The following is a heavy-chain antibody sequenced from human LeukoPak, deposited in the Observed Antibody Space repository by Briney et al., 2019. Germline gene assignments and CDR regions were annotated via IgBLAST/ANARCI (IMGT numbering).Heavy chain of an antibody. D-gene: IGHD3-3*01. Sequence: GGSLRLSCAASGFTFSSYWMSWVRQAPGKGLEWVANIKQDGSEKYYVDSVKGRFTISRDNAKNSLYLQMNSLRAEDTAVYYCARDFREDYDFWSGYPYYYYYYYMGVWGKGTTVTVSS. CDR2: IKQDGSEK. CDR1: GFTFSSYW. J-gene: IGHJ6*03. CDR3: ARDFREDYDFWSGYPYYYYYYYMGV. V-gene: IGHV3-7*01.